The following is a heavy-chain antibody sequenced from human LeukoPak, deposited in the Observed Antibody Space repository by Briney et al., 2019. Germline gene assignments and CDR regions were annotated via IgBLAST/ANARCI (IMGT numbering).Heavy chain of an antibody. D-gene: IGHD1-26*01. CDR3: ARGATTAFHFDY. CDR1: GYSISSGYY. CDR2: IYRSRST. J-gene: IGHJ4*02. V-gene: IGHV4-38-2*01. Sequence: SETLSLTCAVSGYSISSGYYWGWIRQPPGEGLEWIGTIYRSRSTYYNNPSLKSRVTISVDTSKNQFSLKLSSVTAADTAVYYSARGATTAFHFDYWGQGTLVTVSS.